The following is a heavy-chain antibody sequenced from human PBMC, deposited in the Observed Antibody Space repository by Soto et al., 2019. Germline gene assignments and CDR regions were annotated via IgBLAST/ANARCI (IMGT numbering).Heavy chain of an antibody. CDR1: GFTFSSYA. D-gene: IGHD3-10*01. CDR3: AKNPAYYYGSGSLNWFDP. CDR2: ISGSGGST. J-gene: IGHJ5*02. V-gene: IGHV3-23*01. Sequence: EVQLLESGGGLVQPGGSLRLSCAASGFTFSSYAMSWVRQAPGKGLEWVSAISGSGGSTYYADSVKGRFTISRDNSKNTLYLQMNILRAEDTAVYYCAKNPAYYYGSGSLNWFDPWGQGTLVTVSS.